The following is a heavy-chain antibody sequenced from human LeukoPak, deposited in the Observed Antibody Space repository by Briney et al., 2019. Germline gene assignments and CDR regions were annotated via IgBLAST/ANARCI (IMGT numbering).Heavy chain of an antibody. J-gene: IGHJ4*02. CDR3: ARGDAFSGDH. Sequence: GGSLRLSXAASGFTFSSYAMSWVRQAPGRGLEWVANIHPEGNEKYHVESVKGRFTISRDNTKNLLFLQMNGLRVEDTAVYYCARGDAFSGDHWGQGTLSPSPQ. CDR1: GFTFSSYA. V-gene: IGHV3-7*04. CDR2: IHPEGNEK.